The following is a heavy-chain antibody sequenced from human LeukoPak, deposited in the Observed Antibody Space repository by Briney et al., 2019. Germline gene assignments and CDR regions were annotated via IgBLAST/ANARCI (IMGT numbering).Heavy chain of an antibody. CDR1: GYTFTNYW. D-gene: IGHD6-19*01. CDR3: VRESGYSSGWYPY. Sequence: GESLKISCKGSGYTFTNYWIAWVRQMPGKGLEWMGMIYPGDSDSRYSPSFQGQVTFSADKSISTAYLQWSSLKASDSAMYYCVRESGYSSGWYPYWGQGTLVTVS. CDR2: IYPGDSDS. V-gene: IGHV5-51*01. J-gene: IGHJ4*02.